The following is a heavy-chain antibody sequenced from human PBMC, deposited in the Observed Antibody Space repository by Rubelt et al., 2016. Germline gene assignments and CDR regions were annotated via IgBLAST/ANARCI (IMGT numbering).Heavy chain of an antibody. Sequence: QVQLQQWGAGLLKPSETLSLTCAVYVGSFSGYYWPWIRQPPGKGLEWLGEINHGGRTNYNPSLNGRVTIQADTSKNQFSLKLSEGTAADTAGYYCARERGGFDYWGQGTLVTVSS. J-gene: IGHJ4*02. CDR1: VGSFSGYY. D-gene: IGHD3-10*01. CDR3: ARERGGFDY. CDR2: INHGGRT. V-gene: IGHV4-34*01.